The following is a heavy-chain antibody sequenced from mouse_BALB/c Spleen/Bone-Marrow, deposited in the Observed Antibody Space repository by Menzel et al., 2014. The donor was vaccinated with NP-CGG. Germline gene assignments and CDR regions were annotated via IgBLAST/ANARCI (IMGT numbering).Heavy chain of an antibody. V-gene: IGHV14-3*02. CDR3: ASYYCGSSSFAY. Sequence: VQLQQSGAELVKPGASVKLSCTASGFNIKDTYMHWVKQRPEQGLEWIGRIDPANGNTKYDPKFQGKATITADTSSNTASLQLSSMTSEDTAVYYCASYYCGSSSFAYWGQGTLVTVSA. D-gene: IGHD1-1*01. CDR1: GFNIKDTY. CDR2: IDPANGNT. J-gene: IGHJ3*01.